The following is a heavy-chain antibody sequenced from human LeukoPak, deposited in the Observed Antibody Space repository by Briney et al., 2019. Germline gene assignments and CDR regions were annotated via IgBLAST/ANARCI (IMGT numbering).Heavy chain of an antibody. D-gene: IGHD1-26*01. CDR2: ISAYNGNT. Sequence: GASVKVPCKASGGTFSSYVISWVRQAPGQGLEWMGWISAYNGNTNYAQKLQGRVTMTTDTSTSTAYMELRSLRSDDTAVYYCARDLGGSHFDYWGQGTLVTVSS. CDR3: ARDLGGSHFDY. CDR1: GGTFSSYV. V-gene: IGHV1-18*01. J-gene: IGHJ4*02.